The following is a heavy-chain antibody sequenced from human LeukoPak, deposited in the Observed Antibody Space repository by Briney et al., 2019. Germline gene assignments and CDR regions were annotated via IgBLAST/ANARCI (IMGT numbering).Heavy chain of an antibody. Sequence: GGSLRLSFPPSGFTVSSNYMSWVGQAPGKGLEWASVIYSGGSTYYADSVKGRFTISRDNSKNTLYLQMNSLRAEDTAVYYCARLHSSGYYYLTYYFDYWGQGTLVTVSS. J-gene: IGHJ4*02. CDR2: IYSGGST. D-gene: IGHD3-22*01. V-gene: IGHV3-66*04. CDR1: GFTVSSNY. CDR3: ARLHSSGYYYLTYYFDY.